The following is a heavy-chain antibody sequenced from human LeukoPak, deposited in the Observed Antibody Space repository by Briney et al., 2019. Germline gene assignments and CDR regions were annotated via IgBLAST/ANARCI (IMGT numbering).Heavy chain of an antibody. CDR1: GYTFTGYY. Sequence: ASVKVSCKASGYTFTGYYMHWVRQAPGQGLEWMGWINPNSGGTNYAQKFQGRVTMTRDTSISTAYMELSRLRSDDTAVYYCASTVRGAAARLSFDYWGQGTLVTVSS. CDR3: ASTVRGAAARLSFDY. D-gene: IGHD3-10*01. J-gene: IGHJ4*02. CDR2: INPNSGGT. V-gene: IGHV1-2*02.